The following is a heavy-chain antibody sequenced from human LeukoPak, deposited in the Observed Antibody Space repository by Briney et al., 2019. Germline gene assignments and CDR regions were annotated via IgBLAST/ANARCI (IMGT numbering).Heavy chain of an antibody. D-gene: IGHD1-26*01. J-gene: IGHJ4*02. V-gene: IGHV1-18*01. CDR1: GYTFTTYG. Sequence: ASVKVSCKASGYTFTTYGITWVRQAPGQGLEWMGRISTYNGNTNYAQNLQGRVTMTTDTSTSTAYMELRSLTSDDTAVYYCARDDGQGATDYWGQGTLVTVSS. CDR3: ARDDGQGATDY. CDR2: ISTYNGNT.